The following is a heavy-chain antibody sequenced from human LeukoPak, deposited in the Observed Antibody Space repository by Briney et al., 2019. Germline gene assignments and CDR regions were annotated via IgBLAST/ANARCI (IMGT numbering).Heavy chain of an antibody. CDR2: INPNSGGT. J-gene: IGHJ6*02. D-gene: IGHD6-13*01. Sequence: ASVTVSCKASGYTFTGYYMHWVRQAPGQGLEWMGWINPNSGGTNYAQKFQGRVTMTRDTSISTAYMELSRLRSDDTAVYYCAREQQLVYYYYGMDVWGQGTTVTVSS. CDR1: GYTFTGYY. V-gene: IGHV1-2*02. CDR3: AREQQLVYYYYGMDV.